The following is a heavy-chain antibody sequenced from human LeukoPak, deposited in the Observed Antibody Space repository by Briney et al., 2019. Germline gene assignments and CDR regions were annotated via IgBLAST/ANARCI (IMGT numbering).Heavy chain of an antibody. D-gene: IGHD3-9*01. V-gene: IGHV3-23*01. Sequence: GGSLRLSCAASGFTFSSYAMSWVRQAPGKGVEWCSAISGSGGSTYYADSVKGRFTISRDNSKNTLYLQMNSLRAEDTAVYYCAKGEITYYDVLTGKRPFDYWGQGTLVTVSS. J-gene: IGHJ4*02. CDR1: GFTFSSYA. CDR2: ISGSGGST. CDR3: AKGEITYYDVLTGKRPFDY.